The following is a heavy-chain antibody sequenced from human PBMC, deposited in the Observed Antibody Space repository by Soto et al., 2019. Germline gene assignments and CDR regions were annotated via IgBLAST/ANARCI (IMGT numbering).Heavy chain of an antibody. V-gene: IGHV3-30-3*01. CDR3: AREDDYGYRYINYGLDV. CDR1: GFTFSNFA. Sequence: GGSLRLSCAASGFTFSNFAIHWVRQAPGKGLEWVTVISFDGTKKYYSDSVKGRFTISRDNLKNTLYLQMNNLRVEDAALYFCAREDDYGYRYINYGLDVWGQGTTVTVSS. CDR2: ISFDGTKK. J-gene: IGHJ6*02. D-gene: IGHD4-17*01.